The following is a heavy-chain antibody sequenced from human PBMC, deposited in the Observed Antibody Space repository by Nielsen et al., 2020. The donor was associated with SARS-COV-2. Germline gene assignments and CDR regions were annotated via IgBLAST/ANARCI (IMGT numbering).Heavy chain of an antibody. CDR1: GGSISSGGYY. V-gene: IGHV4-31*03. CDR3: ARGTMIVVVIGAFDI. D-gene: IGHD3-22*01. CDR2: IYYRGST. Sequence: SETLSLTCTVSGGSISSGGYYWSSIRQHPGKGLEWIGYIYYRGSTYYNPSLKSRVTISVDTSKNQFSLKLSSVTAADTAVYYCARGTMIVVVIGAFDIWGQGTMVTVSS. J-gene: IGHJ3*02.